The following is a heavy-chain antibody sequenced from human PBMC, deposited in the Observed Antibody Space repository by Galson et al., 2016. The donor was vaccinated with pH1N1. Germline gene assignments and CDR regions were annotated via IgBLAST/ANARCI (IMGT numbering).Heavy chain of an antibody. J-gene: IGHJ4*02. V-gene: IGHV3-7*01. Sequence: SLRLSCAVSGFTLSVYWMSWVRQAPGKGLEWVANVKQGGSEKHYADSVKGRFTISIDTAKDSVYLQMNSVRADDTGVYYCARDRGNGLAGFDSWGQGTLVAVSS. CDR2: VKQGGSEK. CDR1: GFTLSVYW. CDR3: ARDRGNGLAGFDS.